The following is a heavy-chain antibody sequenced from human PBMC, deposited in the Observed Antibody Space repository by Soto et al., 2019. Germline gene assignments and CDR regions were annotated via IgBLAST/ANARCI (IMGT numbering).Heavy chain of an antibody. CDR2: IWYDGSNK. CDR1: GFTFSSYG. Sequence: GGSLRLSCAASGFTFSSYGMHWVRQAPGKGLEWVAVIWYDGSNKYYADSVKGRFTISRDNSKNTLYLQMNSLRAEDTAVYYCARDGWYGDYYYYYMDVWGKGTTVTVSS. D-gene: IGHD6-19*01. J-gene: IGHJ6*03. CDR3: ARDGWYGDYYYYYMDV. V-gene: IGHV3-33*01.